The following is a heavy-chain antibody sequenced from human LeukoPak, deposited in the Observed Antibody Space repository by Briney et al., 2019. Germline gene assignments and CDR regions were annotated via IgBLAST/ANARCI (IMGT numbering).Heavy chain of an antibody. CDR2: IYYSGST. V-gene: IGHV4-61*01. Sequence: SETLSLTCTVSGGSISSSSYYWSWIRQPPGKGLEWIGYIYYSGSTNYNPSLKSRVTISVDTSKNQFSLKLSSVTAADTAVYCCARDSESYGGKWATYFDYWGQGTLVTVSS. CDR1: GGSISSSSYY. J-gene: IGHJ4*02. D-gene: IGHD4-23*01. CDR3: ARDSESYGGKWATYFDY.